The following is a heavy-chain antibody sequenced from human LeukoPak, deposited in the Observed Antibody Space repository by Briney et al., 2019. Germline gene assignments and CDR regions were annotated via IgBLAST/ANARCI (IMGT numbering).Heavy chain of an antibody. CDR3: ATSYDSLTGYPMGY. J-gene: IGHJ4*02. CDR1: GFTFSSYW. CDR2: IKQDGGER. D-gene: IGHD3-9*01. Sequence: PGGSLRLSCAASGFTFSSYWMSWVRQAPGKGLEWVANIKQDGGERYYVDSVKGRFTTSRDNAKNSLYLQMNSLRAEDTAVYYCATSYDSLTGYPMGYWGQGTLVTVSS. V-gene: IGHV3-7*05.